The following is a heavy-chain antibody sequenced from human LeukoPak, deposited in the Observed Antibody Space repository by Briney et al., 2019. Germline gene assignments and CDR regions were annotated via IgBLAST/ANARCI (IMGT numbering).Heavy chain of an antibody. CDR3: ARVIRGAGKAGDLDY. CDR1: GGSISSYY. V-gene: IGHV4-4*07. J-gene: IGHJ4*02. CDR2: IYTSGST. D-gene: IGHD3-16*01. Sequence: SETLSLTCTVSGGSISSYYWSWIRQPPGKGLEWIGRIYTSGSTNYNPSLTSRVTMSIDTSKNQLSLKLSSVTAADTAVYFCARVIRGAGKAGDLDYWGQGTLVTVSS.